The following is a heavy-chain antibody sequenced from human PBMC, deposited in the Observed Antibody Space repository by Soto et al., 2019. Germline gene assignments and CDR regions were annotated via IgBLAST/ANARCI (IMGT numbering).Heavy chain of an antibody. CDR3: ARDLIAAAGAFDI. J-gene: IGHJ3*02. CDR2: ISYDGSNK. Sequence: QVQLVESGGGVVQPGRSLRLSCAASGFTFSSYAMHWVRQAPGKGLEWVAVISYDGSNKYYADSVKGRFTISRDNSKNTLYLQMNSLRAEYTAVYYCARDLIAAAGAFDIWGQGTMVTGSS. V-gene: IGHV3-30-3*01. CDR1: GFTFSSYA. D-gene: IGHD6-13*01.